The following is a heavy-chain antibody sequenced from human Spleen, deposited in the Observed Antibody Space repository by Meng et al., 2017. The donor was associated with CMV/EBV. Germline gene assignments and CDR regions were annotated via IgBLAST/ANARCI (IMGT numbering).Heavy chain of an antibody. D-gene: IGHD4-23*01. Sequence: AAIIGVIHSWICFFQPPPEGRVWFVYLYYSGTTYYTPSFTALVSVSSAMSKNHFSLKLTSVTAALTAVYYCARLCVASFGNTDRFDSWGQGTLVTVSS. CDR1: AAIIGVIHS. CDR2: LYYSGTT. J-gene: IGHJ5*01. V-gene: IGHV4-31*01. CDR3: ARLCVASFGNTDRFDS.